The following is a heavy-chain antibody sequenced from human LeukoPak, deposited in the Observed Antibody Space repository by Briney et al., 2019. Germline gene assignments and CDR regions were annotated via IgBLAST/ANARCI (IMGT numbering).Heavy chain of an antibody. Sequence: GGSLRLSCAASGFTFSSYGMHWVRQAPGKGLEWVAFTRYDGSNKYYADSVKGRFTISRDNSKNTLYLQMNSLRAEDTAVYYCAKAGLRGRGGYSYGYTDYWGQGTLVTVSS. V-gene: IGHV3-30*02. CDR2: TRYDGSNK. J-gene: IGHJ4*02. D-gene: IGHD5-18*01. CDR1: GFTFSSYG. CDR3: AKAGLRGRGGYSYGYTDY.